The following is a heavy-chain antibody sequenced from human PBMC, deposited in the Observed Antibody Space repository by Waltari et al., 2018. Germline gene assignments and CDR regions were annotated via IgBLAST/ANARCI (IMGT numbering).Heavy chain of an antibody. D-gene: IGHD6-6*01. CDR1: GGSISSYY. V-gene: IGHV4-59*01. CDR2: IYYSGST. J-gene: IGHJ6*03. Sequence: QVQLQESGPGLVKPSETLSLTCTVSGGSISSYYWSWIRKPPGKGLEWIGYIYYSGSTNYNPSLKSRVTISVDTSKNQFSLKLSSVTAADTAVYYCARDDSSDYYYYYMDVWGKGTTVTVSS. CDR3: ARDDSSDYYYYYMDV.